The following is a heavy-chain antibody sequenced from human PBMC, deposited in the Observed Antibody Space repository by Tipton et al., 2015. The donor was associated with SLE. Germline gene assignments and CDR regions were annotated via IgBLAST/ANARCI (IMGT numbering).Heavy chain of an antibody. V-gene: IGHV4-61*02. CDR3: ARDRYYYMDV. J-gene: IGHJ6*03. Sequence: TLSLTCTVSGGSISSGSYYWSWIRQPAGKGLEWIGGIYTSGSTNYNPSLKSRVTISVDTSKNQFSLKLSSVTAADTAVYYCARDRYYYMDVWGKGTTVTVSS. CDR1: GGSISSGSYY. CDR2: IYTSGST.